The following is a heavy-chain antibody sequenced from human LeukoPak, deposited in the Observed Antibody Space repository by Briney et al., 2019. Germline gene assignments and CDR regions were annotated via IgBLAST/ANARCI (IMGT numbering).Heavy chain of an antibody. D-gene: IGHD1-26*01. CDR1: GFTFSTYS. V-gene: IGHV3-64D*09. J-gene: IGHJ4*02. CDR2: ISNNGDST. CDR3: VKDLSGIYSSDY. Sequence: GGSLRLSCSASGFTFSTYSMRWVRQAPGKGLEYVSVISNNGDSTYYADSVKGRFTISRDNSKNTLYLQMSCLRPEDTAVYYCVKDLSGIYSSDYWGQGTLVTVSS.